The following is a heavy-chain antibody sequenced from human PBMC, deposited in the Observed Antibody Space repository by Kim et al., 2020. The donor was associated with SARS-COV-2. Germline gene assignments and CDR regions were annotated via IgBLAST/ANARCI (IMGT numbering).Heavy chain of an antibody. V-gene: IGHV4-59*11. J-gene: IGHJ3*02. D-gene: IGHD1-26*01. Sequence: SETLSLTCTVSGGSISSHYWSWIRQPPGKGLEWIGYIYYRGSTNNNPTLKSRVTISEDTSQNQCSLKLRSVTAADTAVYYCARTRELLRGDAFDIWGQGTMVTVSS. CDR3: ARTRELLRGDAFDI. CDR2: IYYRGST. CDR1: GGSISSHY.